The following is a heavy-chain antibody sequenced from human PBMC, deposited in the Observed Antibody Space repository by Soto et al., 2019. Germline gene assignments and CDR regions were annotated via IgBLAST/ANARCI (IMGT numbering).Heavy chain of an antibody. CDR3: AKDRYSGSWLSYYYGMDV. Sequence: QVQLVESGGGVVQPGRSLRLSCAASGFTFSSYGMHWVRQAPGKGLEWVAVISYDGSNKYYADSVKGRFTISRDNSKNTLYLQMNSLRAEDTAVYYCAKDRYSGSWLSYYYGMDVWGQGTTVTVSS. D-gene: IGHD6-13*01. CDR2: ISYDGSNK. CDR1: GFTFSSYG. J-gene: IGHJ6*02. V-gene: IGHV3-30*18.